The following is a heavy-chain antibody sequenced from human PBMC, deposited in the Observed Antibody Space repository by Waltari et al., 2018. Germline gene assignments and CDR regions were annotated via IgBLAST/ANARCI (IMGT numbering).Heavy chain of an antibody. J-gene: IGHJ4*02. CDR3: ATLRGSVTTFDN. CDR2: INPDGSDK. V-gene: IGHV3-7*01. Sequence: EVQLMESGGDLVQPGGSLSLSCAPSGFTFSICWISWVRQAPGKGLEWVASINPDGSDKYHVDSVRGRFTISRDNARNSLYLQMNSLRVDDTAVYYCATLRGSVTTFDNWGQGTLVTVSS. D-gene: IGHD3-10*01. CDR1: GFTFSICW.